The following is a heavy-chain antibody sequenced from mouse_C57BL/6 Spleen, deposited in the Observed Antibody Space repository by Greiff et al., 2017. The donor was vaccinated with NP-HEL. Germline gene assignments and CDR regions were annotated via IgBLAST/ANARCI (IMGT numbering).Heavy chain of an antibody. D-gene: IGHD2-3*01. V-gene: IGHV1-61*01. CDR2: IYPSDSET. J-gene: IGHJ3*01. CDR3: ARAYDGYYSWFAY. CDR1: GYTFTSYW. Sequence: QVQLKQPGAELVRPGSSVKLSCKASGYTFTSYWMDWVKQRPGQGLEWIGNIYPSDSETHYNQKFKDKATLTVDKSSSTAYMQLSSLTSEDSAVYYCARAYDGYYSWFAYWGQGTLVTVSA.